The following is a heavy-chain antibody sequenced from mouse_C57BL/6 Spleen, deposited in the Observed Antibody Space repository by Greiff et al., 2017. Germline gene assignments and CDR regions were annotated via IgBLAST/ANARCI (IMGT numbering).Heavy chain of an antibody. D-gene: IGHD1-1*01. Sequence: QVQLQQSGPELVKPGASVKISCKASGYSFTSYYIHWVKQRPGQGLEWIGWIYPGSGNTKYNEKFKGKATLTADTSSSTAYMQLSSLTSEDSAVYYCARTLLRSYCFDYWGQGTTLTVSS. J-gene: IGHJ2*01. CDR2: IYPGSGNT. CDR1: GYSFTSYY. CDR3: ARTLLRSYCFDY. V-gene: IGHV1-66*01.